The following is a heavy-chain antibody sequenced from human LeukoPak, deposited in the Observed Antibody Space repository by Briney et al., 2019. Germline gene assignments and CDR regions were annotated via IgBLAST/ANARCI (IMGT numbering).Heavy chain of an antibody. Sequence: ASVKVSCKASGGTFSSYAISWVRQAPGQGLEWMGRIIPTFGTANYAQKFQGRVTITTDESTSTAYMELSSLRSEDTAVYYCARDWVTMVRGVIITPAYYFDYWGQGTLVTVSS. CDR2: IIPTFGTA. D-gene: IGHD3-10*01. CDR3: ARDWVTMVRGVIITPAYYFDY. V-gene: IGHV1-69*05. CDR1: GGTFSSYA. J-gene: IGHJ4*02.